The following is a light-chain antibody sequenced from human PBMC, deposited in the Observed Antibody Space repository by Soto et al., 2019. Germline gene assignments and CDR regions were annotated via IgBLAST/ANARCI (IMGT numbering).Light chain of an antibody. CDR2: HTN. CDR1: SGSVPTNYY. CDR3: VLYINGGTGV. Sequence: QTVVTQEPSFSVSPGGTVTLTCGLNSGSVPTNYYPAWYQQTPGQAPRALIYHTNTRSSGVPDRFSGSILGNKAALTISGAQADDESDYYCVLYINGGTGVFGGGTKLTVL. J-gene: IGLJ3*02. V-gene: IGLV8-61*01.